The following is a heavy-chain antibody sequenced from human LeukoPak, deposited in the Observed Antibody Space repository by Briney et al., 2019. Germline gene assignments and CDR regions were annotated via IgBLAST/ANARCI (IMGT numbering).Heavy chain of an antibody. CDR3: AQTGIAARSFDY. CDR2: ISYDGSNK. J-gene: IGHJ4*02. CDR1: GFTFSSYA. V-gene: IGHV3-30-3*01. D-gene: IGHD6-6*01. Sequence: PGGSLRLSCAASGFTFSSYAMHWVRQAPGKGLEWVAVISYDGSNKYYADSVKGRFTISRDNSKNTLYLQMNSLRAEDTAVYYCAQTGIAARSFDYWGQGTLVTVSS.